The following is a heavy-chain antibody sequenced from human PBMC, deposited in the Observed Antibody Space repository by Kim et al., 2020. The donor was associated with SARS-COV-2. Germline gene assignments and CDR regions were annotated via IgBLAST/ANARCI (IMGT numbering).Heavy chain of an antibody. D-gene: IGHD6-25*01. CDR3: TSLITA. V-gene: IGHV3-73*01. J-gene: IGHJ4*02. CDR2: AHHYAT. Sequence: AHHYATTYDASVEGTFTISRDDSKNTAYLQMNSLKTEDTAVYYCTSLITAWGQGTLVTVSS.